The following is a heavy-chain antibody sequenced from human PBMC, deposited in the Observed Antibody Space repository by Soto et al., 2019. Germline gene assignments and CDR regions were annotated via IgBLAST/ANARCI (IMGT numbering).Heavy chain of an antibody. CDR1: GFTFSSYA. J-gene: IGHJ4*02. CDR3: ARGVVADAPDY. D-gene: IGHD2-15*01. Sequence: EVQLLESGGGLVQPGGSLRLSCAASGFTFSSYAMSWVRQAPGKGLEWVSLISGSGGGTYYADSVKGRFTISRDNSKNSLYLRMNSLRAEDTVVYYCARGVVADAPDYWGQGTLVSVSS. CDR2: ISGSGGGT. V-gene: IGHV3-23*01.